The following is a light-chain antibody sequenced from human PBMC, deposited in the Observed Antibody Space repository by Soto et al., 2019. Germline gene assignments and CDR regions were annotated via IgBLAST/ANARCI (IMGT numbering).Light chain of an antibody. CDR1: SSDVGSYNL. CDR3: SSYTSSSTLV. V-gene: IGLV2-14*02. Sequence: QSVLTQPASVSGSPGQSITISCTGTSSDVGSYNLVSWYQQHPGKAPKLMIYEVINRPSGVSNRFSGSKSANTASLTISGLQAEDEADYYCSSYTSSSTLVFGGGTKLTVL. CDR2: EVI. J-gene: IGLJ3*02.